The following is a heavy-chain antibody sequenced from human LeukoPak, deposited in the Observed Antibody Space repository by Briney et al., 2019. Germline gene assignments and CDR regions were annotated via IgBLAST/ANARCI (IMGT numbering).Heavy chain of an antibody. V-gene: IGHV3-7*01. CDR3: ARDRGYSYGSFYYYYYGMDV. CDR1: GFTFSSYW. D-gene: IGHD5-18*01. J-gene: IGHJ6*02. CDR2: IKQDGSEK. Sequence: GGSLRLSCAASGFTFSSYWMSWVRQAPGKGPEWVANIKQDGSEKYYVDSVKGRFTISRDNAKNSLYLQMNSLRAEDTAVYYCARDRGYSYGSFYYYYYGMDVWGQGTTVTVSS.